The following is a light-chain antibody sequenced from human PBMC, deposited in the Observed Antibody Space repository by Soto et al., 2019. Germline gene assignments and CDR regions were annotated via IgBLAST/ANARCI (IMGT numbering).Light chain of an antibody. V-gene: IGKV4-1*01. J-gene: IGKJ1*01. Sequence: DIVMTQSPDSLAVSLGERATINCKSSQSVLYSSNNKNYLAWYQQKPGQPPKLLIYWASTRESGVPDRFSGSGSGTDFTLPISSLQVEDVAVYYCQQYYTTPQTFGQGTKVEIK. CDR1: QSVLYSSNNKNY. CDR2: WAS. CDR3: QQYYTTPQT.